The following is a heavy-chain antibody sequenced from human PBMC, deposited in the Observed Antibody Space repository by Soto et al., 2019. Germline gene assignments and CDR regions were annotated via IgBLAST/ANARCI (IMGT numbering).Heavy chain of an antibody. CDR1: GGSISSGGYS. Sequence: PSETLSLTCAVSGGSISSGGYSWSWIRQPPGKGLEWIGYIYHSGSTYYNPSLKSRVTISVDRSKNQFSLKLSSVTAADTAVYYCAQGDRGAFGAFDIWGQGTMVTVSS. CDR2: IYHSGST. CDR3: AQGDRGAFGAFDI. V-gene: IGHV4-30-2*01. D-gene: IGHD3-10*01. J-gene: IGHJ3*02.